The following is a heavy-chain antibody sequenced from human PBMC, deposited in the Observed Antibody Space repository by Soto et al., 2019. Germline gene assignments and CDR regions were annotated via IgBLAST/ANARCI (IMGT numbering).Heavy chain of an antibody. Sequence: SETLSLTCTVSGGSVSSSSYYWGWVRQPPGKGLEWIGSVYHSGSTYYNPSLKSRVTISVDTSKNQFSLKLSSVTAADTAVYYCARAPLALGYCSSTSCSGTDWFDPWGQGTLVTVSS. CDR2: VYHSGST. CDR3: ARAPLALGYCSSTSCSGTDWFDP. CDR1: GGSVSSSSYY. J-gene: IGHJ5*02. D-gene: IGHD2-2*01. V-gene: IGHV4-39*07.